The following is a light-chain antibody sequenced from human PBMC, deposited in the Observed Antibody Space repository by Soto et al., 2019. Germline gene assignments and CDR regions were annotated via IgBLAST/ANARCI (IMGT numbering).Light chain of an antibody. V-gene: IGKV3-20*01. J-gene: IGKJ1*01. CDR3: QLYGGSPKT. CDR1: QSVSSSY. CDR2: DAS. Sequence: EIVLTQSPGTLSLSQRERATPSCRVSQSVSSSYLDWYQQKPGQPPRLLIYDASSRATGIPDRFSGSGSGTEFTLTISRLEPEDFGVYYCQLYGGSPKTFGQGTKVDIK.